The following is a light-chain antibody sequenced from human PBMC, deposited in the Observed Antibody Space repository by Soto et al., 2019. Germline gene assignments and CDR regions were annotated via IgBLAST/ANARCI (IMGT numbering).Light chain of an antibody. CDR1: QSISSW. CDR3: QQYNSYSRT. J-gene: IGKJ1*01. V-gene: IGKV1-5*01. CDR2: DAS. Sequence: DIQMTQSPSTLSASVGDRVTITCRASQSISSWLAWYQQEPGKAPKLLIYDASSLESGVPSRFSGSGSGTEFPLTISSLQPDDFATYYCQQYNSYSRTFGQGTKVEIK.